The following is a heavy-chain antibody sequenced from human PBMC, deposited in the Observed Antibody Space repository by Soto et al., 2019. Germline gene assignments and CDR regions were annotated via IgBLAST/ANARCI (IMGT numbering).Heavy chain of an antibody. J-gene: IGHJ5*02. CDR2: INHSGST. CDR1: GGSFSGYY. D-gene: IGHD3-10*01. Sequence: PSETLSLTCAVYGGSFSGYYWSWIRQPPGKGLEWIGEINHSGSTNYNPSLKSRVTISVDTSKNQFSLKLSSVTAADTAVYYCARKQPTTQDYTMVRGVIITGNWFDPWGQGTLVTVSS. CDR3: ARKQPTTQDYTMVRGVIITGNWFDP. V-gene: IGHV4-34*01.